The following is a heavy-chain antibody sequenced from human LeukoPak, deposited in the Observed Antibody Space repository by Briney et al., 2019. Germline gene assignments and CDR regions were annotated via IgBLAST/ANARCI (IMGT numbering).Heavy chain of an antibody. Sequence: GGSLRLSCAASGFTFSDYYMSWIRQAPGKGLEWVSYISSSGSTIYYAASVKGRFTNSRDNAKNSLYLQMNSLRAEDTAVYYCARASSRTVLRFLEWLLDYWGQGTLVTVSS. J-gene: IGHJ4*02. CDR2: ISSSGSTI. CDR3: ARASSRTVLRFLEWLLDY. CDR1: GFTFSDYY. D-gene: IGHD3-3*01. V-gene: IGHV3-11*04.